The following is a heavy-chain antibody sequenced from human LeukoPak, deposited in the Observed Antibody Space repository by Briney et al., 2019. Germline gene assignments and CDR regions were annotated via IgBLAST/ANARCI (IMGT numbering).Heavy chain of an antibody. CDR1: GGTFSSYA. CDR3: ARAFGRGYSYSYGVY. CDR2: IIPIFGTA. D-gene: IGHD5-18*01. V-gene: IGHV1-69*01. Sequence: SVRVSCKASGGTFSSYAISWVRQAPGQGLEWMGGIIPIFGTANYAQKFRGRVTITADESTSTAYMELSSLRSEDTAVYYCARAFGRGYSYSYGVYWGQGTLVTVSS. J-gene: IGHJ4*02.